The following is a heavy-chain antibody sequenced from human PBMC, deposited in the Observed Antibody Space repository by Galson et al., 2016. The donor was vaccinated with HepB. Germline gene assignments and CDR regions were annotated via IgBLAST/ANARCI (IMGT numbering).Heavy chain of an antibody. V-gene: IGHV3-23*01. CDR1: GFTFSSYA. CDR3: AKEPNYDFWSGHPFDY. Sequence: SLRLSCAASGFTFSSYALSWVRQAPGKGLEWVSVISGSGGTTYYADSVKGRFTISRDNSKNALYLQMSSLRAEDTAVYYCAKEPNYDFWSGHPFDYWGQGTLVTVSS. D-gene: IGHD3-3*01. J-gene: IGHJ4*02. CDR2: ISGSGGTT.